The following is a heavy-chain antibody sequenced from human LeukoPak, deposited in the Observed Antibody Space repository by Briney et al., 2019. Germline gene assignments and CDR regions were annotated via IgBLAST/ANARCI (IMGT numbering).Heavy chain of an antibody. CDR1: GFTFSNAW. CDR2: IKSKTDGGTT. D-gene: IGHD5-12*01. CDR3: TTGGVDIVATSARGYDYYYYGMDV. J-gene: IGHJ6*02. V-gene: IGHV3-15*01. Sequence: PGGSLRLSCAASGFTFSNAWMSWVRQAPGKGLEWVGRIKSKTDGGTTDYAAPVKGRFTISRDDSKNTLYLQMNSLKTEDTAVYYCTTGGVDIVATSARGYDYYYYGMDVWGQGTTVTVSS.